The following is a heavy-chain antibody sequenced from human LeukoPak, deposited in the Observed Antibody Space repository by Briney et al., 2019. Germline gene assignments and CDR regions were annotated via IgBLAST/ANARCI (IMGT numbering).Heavy chain of an antibody. Sequence: AGGSLRLSCAASGFTFDYYWMHWVRQAPGKGLMWVSRINTDGSNTHYADSVKVRFTISRDNAKNTLYLQMNGLRAEDTAVYYCDVWGEDRSGHRFDFWGQGTLVTVSS. CDR1: GFTFDYYW. CDR2: INTDGSNT. J-gene: IGHJ4*02. CDR3: DVWGEDRSGHRFDF. D-gene: IGHD3-22*01. V-gene: IGHV3-74*01.